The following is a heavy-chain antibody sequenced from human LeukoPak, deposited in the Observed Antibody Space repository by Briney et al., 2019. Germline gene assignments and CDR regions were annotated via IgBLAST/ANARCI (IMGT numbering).Heavy chain of an antibody. CDR1: GYTFTNHY. V-gene: IGHV1-46*01. D-gene: IGHD3-3*01. J-gene: IGHJ6*03. Sequence: GASVKVSCKASGYTFTNHYMHWVRQAPGQGLEWMGIINPSGGGASYAQKFQGRVTMTTDTSTSTAYMELRSLRSDDTAVYYCARTTRITIFGVVIIRPDDYYYMDVWGKGTTVTVSS. CDR3: ARTTRITIFGVVIIRPDDYYYMDV. CDR2: INPSGGGA.